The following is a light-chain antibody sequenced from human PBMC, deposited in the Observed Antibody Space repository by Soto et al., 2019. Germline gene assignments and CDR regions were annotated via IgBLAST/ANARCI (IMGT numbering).Light chain of an antibody. CDR2: KAS. CDR1: QSISVW. CDR3: QQYGSSGT. Sequence: DIQMTQSPSSLSASVGDRVTITCRASQSISVWLAWYQQKAGKAPNLLIYKASRLESGVPSRFSGSGSETEFTLTISRLEPEDFAVYYCQQYGSSGTFGQGTTGDIK. V-gene: IGKV1-5*03. J-gene: IGKJ1*01.